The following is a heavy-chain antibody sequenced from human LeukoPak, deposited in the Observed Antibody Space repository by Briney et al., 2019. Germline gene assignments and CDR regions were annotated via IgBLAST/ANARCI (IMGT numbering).Heavy chain of an antibody. Sequence: GGSLRLSCTASGFAFDNYAMSWFRQAPGKGLEWVGFIRSKIYGGTKEYAASVKGRFTISRDDSKSIAQLQMTSLKSEDTAVYYCVRYSGDADYWGQGTLVTVSS. CDR1: GFAFDNYA. CDR3: VRYSGDADY. CDR2: IRSKIYGGTK. V-gene: IGHV3-49*03. D-gene: IGHD5-12*01. J-gene: IGHJ4*02.